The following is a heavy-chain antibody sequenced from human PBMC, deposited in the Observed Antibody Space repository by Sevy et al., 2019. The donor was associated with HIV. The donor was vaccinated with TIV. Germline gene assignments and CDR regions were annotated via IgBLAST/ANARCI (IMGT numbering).Heavy chain of an antibody. D-gene: IGHD1-26*01. CDR3: AKEGAYSYTTYFDY. CDR1: GFSFSGYA. CDR2: ISFDGSNK. V-gene: IGHV3-30*18. J-gene: IGHJ4*02. Sequence: GGSLRLSFAASGFSFSGYAIHRVRQAPGKGLEWVAVISFDGSNKYYADSVKGRFTISGDNSKNTLFLQMNSMRAEDTAVYYCAKEGAYSYTTYFDYWGQGTVVPLSS.